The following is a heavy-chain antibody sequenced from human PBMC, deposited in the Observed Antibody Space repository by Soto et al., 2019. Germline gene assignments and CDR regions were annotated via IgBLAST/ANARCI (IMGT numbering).Heavy chain of an antibody. CDR1: GFTFSSYG. J-gene: IGHJ5*02. V-gene: IGHV3-30*18. Sequence: GGSLRLSCAASGFTFSSYGMHWVRQAPGKGLEWVAVISYDGSNKYYADSVKGRFTISRDNSKNTLYLQMNSLRAEDTAVYYCAKAFLEWLSSYNWFDPWGQGT. CDR3: AKAFLEWLSSYNWFDP. CDR2: ISYDGSNK. D-gene: IGHD3-3*02.